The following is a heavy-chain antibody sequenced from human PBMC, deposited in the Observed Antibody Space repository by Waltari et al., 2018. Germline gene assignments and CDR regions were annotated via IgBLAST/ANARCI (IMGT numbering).Heavy chain of an antibody. J-gene: IGHJ6*02. CDR2: LSGSGGST. CDR3: AKDGYRMDRGVSTRAGAPSRKLRYGMDV. D-gene: IGHD3-10*01. Sequence: EAQLVESGGGLVQPGGSLRLSCAASGFTFSSYAMSWVRQAPGKGLEWVSALSGSGGSTDYADAVNGRFTSSRDNCKNTLYLQVNRLRGEETAVYDCAKDGYRMDRGVSTRAGAPSRKLRYGMDVWGQGTTVTVAS. V-gene: IGHV3-23*04. CDR1: GFTFSSYA.